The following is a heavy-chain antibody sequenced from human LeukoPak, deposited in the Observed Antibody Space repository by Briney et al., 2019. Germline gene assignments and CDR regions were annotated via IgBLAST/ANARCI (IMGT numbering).Heavy chain of an antibody. Sequence: GGTLRLSRAASAFTFSSYGMSWVRQAPGKGLEWVSAISGDGRDIFYADAVKGRFTISRDNSKNTLYLQMNSLRDEDTALYYCAIHGGGTIRIEAFDVWGQGTMVTISS. J-gene: IGHJ3*01. V-gene: IGHV3-23*01. CDR3: AIHGGGTIRIEAFDV. CDR2: ISGDGRDI. D-gene: IGHD3-3*01. CDR1: AFTFSSYG.